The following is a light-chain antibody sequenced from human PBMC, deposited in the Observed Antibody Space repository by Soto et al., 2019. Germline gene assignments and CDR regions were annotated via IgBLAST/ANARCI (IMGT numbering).Light chain of an antibody. V-gene: IGKV1-39*01. CDR2: LAS. CDR3: QQSYTTPLT. CDR1: QNINRN. J-gene: IGKJ1*01. Sequence: IQMTQSPSSLSASVGDRVTITCRASQNINRNLNWYQQEPGKAPKILIYLASTLESGVPSRFIGSGSGTEFTLTISSLRPEDFGTYYCQQSYTTPLTFGQGTKVEIK.